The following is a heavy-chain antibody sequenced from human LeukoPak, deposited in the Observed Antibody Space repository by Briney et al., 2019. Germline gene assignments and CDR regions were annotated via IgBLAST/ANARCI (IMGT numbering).Heavy chain of an antibody. CDR1: GGSISSSSYY. D-gene: IGHD2-2*02. Sequence: SETLSLTCTVSGGSISSSSYYWGWIRQPPGKGLEWIGSIYYSGSTYYNPSLKSRVTISVDTSKNQFSLKLSSVTAADTAVYYCARHVEGSPAFVVPAVRPRDAFDIWGQGTMVTVSS. CDR3: ARHVEGSPAFVVPAVRPRDAFDI. V-gene: IGHV4-39*01. CDR2: IYYSGST. J-gene: IGHJ3*02.